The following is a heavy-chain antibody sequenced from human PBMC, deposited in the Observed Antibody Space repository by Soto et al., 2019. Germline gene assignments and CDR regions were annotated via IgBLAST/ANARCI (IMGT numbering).Heavy chain of an antibody. CDR1: GGTFSSYA. V-gene: IGHV1-69*13. CDR2: IIPIFGTA. D-gene: IGHD3-22*01. CDR3: ARDRFSYDSSGHRGDAFDI. Sequence: ASVKVSCKASGGTFSSYAISWVRQAPGQGLEWMGGIIPIFGTANYAQKFQGRVTITADESTSTAYMELSSLRSEDTAVYYCARDRFSYDSSGHRGDAFDIWGQGTMVTVSS. J-gene: IGHJ3*02.